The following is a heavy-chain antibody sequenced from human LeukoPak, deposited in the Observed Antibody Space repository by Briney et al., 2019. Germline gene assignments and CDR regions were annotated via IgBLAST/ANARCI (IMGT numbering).Heavy chain of an antibody. CDR3: AREENYDYVWGSYRYNY. Sequence: ASVKVSCKASGGTFSSYAISWVRQAPGQGLEWMGGIIPIFGTANYAQKFQGRVTITADESTSTAYMELSSLRSEDTAVYYCAREENYDYVWGSYRYNYWGQGTLVTVSS. V-gene: IGHV1-69*13. CDR2: IIPIFGTA. D-gene: IGHD3-16*02. CDR1: GGTFSSYA. J-gene: IGHJ4*02.